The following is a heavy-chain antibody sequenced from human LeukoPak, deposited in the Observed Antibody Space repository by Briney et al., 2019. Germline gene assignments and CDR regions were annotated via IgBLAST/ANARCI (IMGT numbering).Heavy chain of an antibody. V-gene: IGHV3-23*01. CDR3: AKAGFGEFFYYYYGMDV. CDR1: GFTFSSYA. J-gene: IGHJ6*02. Sequence: GGSLRLSCAASGFTFSSYAMSWVRQAPGKGLEWVSAISGSGGSTYYADSVKGRFTISRDNSKNTLYLQMNSLRAEDAAVYYCAKAGFGEFFYYYYGMDVWGQGTTVTVSS. D-gene: IGHD3-10*01. CDR2: ISGSGGST.